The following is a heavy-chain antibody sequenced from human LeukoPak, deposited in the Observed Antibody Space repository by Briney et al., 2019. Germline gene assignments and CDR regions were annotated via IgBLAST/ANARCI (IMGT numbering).Heavy chain of an antibody. CDR3: AKRVYYYYGMDV. CDR2: ISGSGDST. CDR1: GFTFSSYA. V-gene: IGHV3-23*01. Sequence: PGGSLRLSCAASGFTFSSYAMNWVRQAPGKGLEWVSAISGSGDSTYYADPVKGRFTISRDNSKNTLYLHVNGLRAEDTAVYYCAKRVYYYYGMDVWGQGTTVTVSS. J-gene: IGHJ6*02.